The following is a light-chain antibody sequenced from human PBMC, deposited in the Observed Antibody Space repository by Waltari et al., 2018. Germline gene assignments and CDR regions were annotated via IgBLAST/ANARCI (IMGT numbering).Light chain of an antibody. J-gene: IGKJ1*01. CDR3: QQYNNAWT. CDR1: QSIGNW. Sequence: DILMTQSPSTLSASVGDRVTITRRASQSIGNWLAWYQQKSGKVPKALIYKASVLASGVPSRFSGSGSETEFTLIISGLQVDDAATYYCQQYNNAWTFGQGTKVEIK. V-gene: IGKV1-5*03. CDR2: KAS.